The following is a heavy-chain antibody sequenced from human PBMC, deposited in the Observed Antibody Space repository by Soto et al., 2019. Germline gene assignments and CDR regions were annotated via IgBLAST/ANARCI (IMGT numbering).Heavy chain of an antibody. Sequence: EVQLLESGGGLVQPGGSLRLSCAASGLIFNNYAMSWVRQAPGKGLEWVSAISGSGAGTYYADSVKGRFTISRDDSKKTLYLQMNSLRAEDTAVYHCAKDRGGIAVVLDATLGNGLDIWGQGTMVTVSS. D-gene: IGHD2-15*01. CDR1: GLIFNNYA. CDR3: AKDRGGIAVVLDATLGNGLDI. CDR2: ISGSGAGT. J-gene: IGHJ3*02. V-gene: IGHV3-23*01.